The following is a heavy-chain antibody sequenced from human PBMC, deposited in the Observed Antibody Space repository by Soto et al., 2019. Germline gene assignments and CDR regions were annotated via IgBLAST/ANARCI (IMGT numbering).Heavy chain of an antibody. CDR3: ARGSTAMGTFDY. V-gene: IGHV3-21*01. J-gene: IGHJ4*02. CDR2: ISTSSSQI. Sequence: AGGSLRNSCAASGFTFKHYYLGWVRQDPGKGLEWVSSISTSSSQIYYADSVKGRFTISRDNAKNSLYLQMNSLRAEDTAVYYCARGSTAMGTFDYWGQGTLVTVSS. D-gene: IGHD5-18*01. CDR1: GFTFKHYY.